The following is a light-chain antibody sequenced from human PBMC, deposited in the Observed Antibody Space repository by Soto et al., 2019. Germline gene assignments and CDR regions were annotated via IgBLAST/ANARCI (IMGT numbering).Light chain of an antibody. V-gene: IGKV3-11*01. CDR1: QSFSSD. CDR3: QQRSNWPPVIT. J-gene: IGKJ5*01. CDR2: DAS. Sequence: EIVLTQSPATLSLSPGERATLSCRASQSFSSDLAWYQQKPGPAPRLLIYDASKRATGIPARFSGRGYGTDITLTISSLEHEDFAVYYCQQRSNWPPVITFGQGTRLEI.